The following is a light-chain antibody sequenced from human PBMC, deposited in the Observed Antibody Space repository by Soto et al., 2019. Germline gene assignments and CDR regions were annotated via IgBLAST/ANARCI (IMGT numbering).Light chain of an antibody. CDR1: QNIGGT. J-gene: IGKJ5*01. CDR2: GAS. CDR3: QQYANSPIT. Sequence: EIVMTQSPATLSVSPGERATISCRASQNIGGTLAWYQQKPGQAPRLLFYGASTRATGTPARFSGSGSGTEFTLTISSLQSEDFAVYYCQQYANSPITFGQGTRLEIK. V-gene: IGKV3-15*01.